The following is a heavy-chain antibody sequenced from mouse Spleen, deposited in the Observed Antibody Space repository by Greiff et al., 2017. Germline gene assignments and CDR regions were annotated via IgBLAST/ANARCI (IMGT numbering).Heavy chain of an antibody. CDR1: GYTFTSYW. J-gene: IGHJ2*01. Sequence: VQLQQPGTELVKPGASVKLSCKASGYTFTSYWMHWVKQRPGQGLEWIGNINPSNGGTNYNEKFKSKATLTVDKSSSTAYMQLSSLTSEDSAVYYCARSPIYDGYYVNYWGQGTTLTVSS. CDR3: ARSPIYDGYYVNY. CDR2: INPSNGGT. D-gene: IGHD2-3*01. V-gene: IGHV1-53*01.